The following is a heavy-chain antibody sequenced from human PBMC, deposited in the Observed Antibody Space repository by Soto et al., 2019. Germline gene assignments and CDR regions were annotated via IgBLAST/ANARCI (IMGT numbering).Heavy chain of an antibody. CDR3: TSEEAGTYNFDP. Sequence: SPSLAIPCCISGYRVSSNTGALNWIRQSPSIGLEWLGRTYYRSQWYNDYAVFVRGRIISSPDISKNQFFLQLNSVTPEDTAVSYCTSEEAGTYNFDPWGRGTLVTVSS. CDR2: TYYRSQWYN. J-gene: IGHJ5*02. CDR1: GYRVSSNTGA. D-gene: IGHD1-1*01. V-gene: IGHV6-1*01.